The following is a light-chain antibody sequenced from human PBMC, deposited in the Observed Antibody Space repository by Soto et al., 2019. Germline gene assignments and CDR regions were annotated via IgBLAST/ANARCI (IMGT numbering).Light chain of an antibody. Sequence: EIVLTQSPATLSLSPGERATLSCRASQSVSSYLAWYQQNPGQAPRLLIYDASNRATGIPARLSGSGSGTDLTLTISSLEPKDFEIYYCQQRSNWPPVTFGGGTKVEIK. CDR2: DAS. CDR1: QSVSSY. V-gene: IGKV3-11*01. J-gene: IGKJ4*01. CDR3: QQRSNWPPVT.